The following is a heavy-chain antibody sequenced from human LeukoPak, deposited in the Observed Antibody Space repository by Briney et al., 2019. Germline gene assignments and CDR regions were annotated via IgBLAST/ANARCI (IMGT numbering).Heavy chain of an antibody. CDR2: INHSGST. V-gene: IGHV4-34*01. D-gene: IGHD5-12*01. CDR3: ARDGWGGSTFDY. J-gene: IGHJ4*02. Sequence: PSETLSLTCAVHGGSFSGYYWSWIRQTPGKGLEWMGGINHSGSTNYNPSLKSRVTISVDTSKDQFSLKLSSVTAADTAVYYCARDGWGGSTFDYWGQGTLVTVSS. CDR1: GGSFSGYY.